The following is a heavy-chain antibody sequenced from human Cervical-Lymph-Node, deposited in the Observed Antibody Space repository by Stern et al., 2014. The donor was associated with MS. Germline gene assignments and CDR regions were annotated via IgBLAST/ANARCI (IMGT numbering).Heavy chain of an antibody. CDR2: IYWDDDK. D-gene: IGHD1-1*01. CDR3: AHLTTATALDY. Sequence: ESGPTLVKPTQTLTLTCTFSGFSLSTSGVGVGWIRQPSGKALEWLALIYWDDDKRYSPSLESRLTITKDTSKNLVFLTMTNMDPVDTATYYCAHLTTATALDYWGQGTLVTVSS. J-gene: IGHJ4*02. CDR1: GFSLSTSGVG. V-gene: IGHV2-5*02.